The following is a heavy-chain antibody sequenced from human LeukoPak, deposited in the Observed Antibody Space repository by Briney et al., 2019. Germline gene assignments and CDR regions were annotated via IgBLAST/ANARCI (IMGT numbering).Heavy chain of an antibody. V-gene: IGHV3-23*01. D-gene: IGHD3-9*01. CDR2: ITGSGGTT. CDR3: ARSYDILTGEFDY. J-gene: IGHJ4*02. CDR1: GFTFSSYA. Sequence: GGSLRLSCAASGFTFSSYAMSWVRQAPGKGLEWVSLITGSGGTTYYADSVKGRFTISRDNSKNTLYLQMNSLRAEDTTVYYCARSYDILTGEFDYWGQGTLVTVSS.